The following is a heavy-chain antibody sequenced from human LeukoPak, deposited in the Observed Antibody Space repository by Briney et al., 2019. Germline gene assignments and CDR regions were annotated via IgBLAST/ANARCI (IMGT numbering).Heavy chain of an antibody. CDR1: GGSISSYY. J-gene: IGHJ3*02. D-gene: IGHD3-9*01. CDR3: ARVVGGNFDWLLSVSGAFDI. Sequence: SVTDSLTCTVSGGSISSYYWSWIRQPPGEGLERIGYIYYSGSTNYNPSHMSRVTISVDTSKNQFSLKLSSVTAADTAVYYCARVVGGNFDWLLSVSGAFDIWGQGTMVTVSS. CDR2: IYYSGST. V-gene: IGHV4-59*07.